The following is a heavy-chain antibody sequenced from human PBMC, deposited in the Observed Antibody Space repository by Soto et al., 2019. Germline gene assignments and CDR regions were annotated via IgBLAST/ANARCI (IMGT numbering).Heavy chain of an antibody. V-gene: IGHV4-38-2*01. D-gene: IGHD4-17*01. Sequence: SETLSLTCAVSGYSISSGYYWGWIRQPPGKGLEWIGSIYHSGSTYYNPSLKSRVTISVDTSKNQFSLKLSSVTAADTAVYYCARVWTTVIYNWFDPWGQGTLVTVSS. CDR2: IYHSGST. CDR1: GYSISSGYY. CDR3: ARVWTTVIYNWFDP. J-gene: IGHJ5*02.